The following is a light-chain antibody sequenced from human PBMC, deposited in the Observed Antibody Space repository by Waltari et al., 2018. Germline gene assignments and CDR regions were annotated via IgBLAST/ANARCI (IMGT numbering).Light chain of an antibody. CDR2: KDS. J-gene: IGLJ2*01. CDR3: YSAADNSLV. Sequence: SYELTQPSSVSVSPGQTARITCSGDVLAKKYARWFQQTPGQAPLVVIYKDSERPSGIPERFSGSSSGTTVTLTVSGAQVDDEADYYCYSAADNSLVFGGGTKLTVL. CDR1: VLAKKY. V-gene: IGLV3-27*01.